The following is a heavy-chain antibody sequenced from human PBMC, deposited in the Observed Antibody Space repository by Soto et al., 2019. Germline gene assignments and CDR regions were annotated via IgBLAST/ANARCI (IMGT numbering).Heavy chain of an antibody. CDR3: AKSEAYGFDI. V-gene: IGHV3-7*01. Sequence: QLVESGGGLVQPGGSLRLSCAASGFTFSSHWMTWVRQAPGTGLEWVANIRQAGREEYYLDSVKGRFTLSRDNAQNSLYLQMNGLRVEDTAVYYCAKSEAYGFDIRGQGTLVTVSS. D-gene: IGHD3-3*01. J-gene: IGHJ3*02. CDR2: IRQAGREE. CDR1: GFTFSSHW.